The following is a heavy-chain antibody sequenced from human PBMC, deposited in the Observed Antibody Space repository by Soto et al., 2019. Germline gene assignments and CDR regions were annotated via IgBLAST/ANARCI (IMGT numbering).Heavy chain of an antibody. J-gene: IGHJ4*02. CDR1: GFTFSSYA. CDR2: ISYDGSNK. Sequence: GGSLRLSCAASGFTFSSYAMHWVRQAPGKGLEWVAVISYDGSNKYYADSVKGRFTISRDNSKNTLYLQMNSLRAEDTAVYYCARDEIVVVVAATCYWGQGTLVTVSS. V-gene: IGHV3-30-3*01. D-gene: IGHD2-15*01. CDR3: ARDEIVVVVAATCY.